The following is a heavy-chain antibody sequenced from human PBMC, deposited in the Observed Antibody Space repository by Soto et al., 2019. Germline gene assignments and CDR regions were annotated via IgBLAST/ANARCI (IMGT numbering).Heavy chain of an antibody. CDR3: ARVSSGWYGYDY. D-gene: IGHD6-19*01. Sequence: EVQLVESGGGLVQPGGSLRLSCEASGFTFSSDWMSWVRQALGKGLEGVANIKQDGSEKYNVDSVKGRFTSSRDNAKNSLYLQMNSLRAEDTAVYYCARVSSGWYGYDYWGQGTLVTVSS. J-gene: IGHJ4*02. CDR1: GFTFSSDW. CDR2: IKQDGSEK. V-gene: IGHV3-7*04.